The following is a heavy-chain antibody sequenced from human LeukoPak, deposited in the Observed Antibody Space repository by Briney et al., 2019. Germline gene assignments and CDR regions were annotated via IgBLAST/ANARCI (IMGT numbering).Heavy chain of an antibody. J-gene: IGHJ6*03. Sequence: ETLSLTCSVSGASISSSNYYWAWIRQPPGKGLEWIGSIYHSGRTYYNPSLKSRVTISVDKSKNQFSLKLSSVTAADTAVYYCARQLPRLPSYYYYYMDVWGKGTTVTVSS. D-gene: IGHD2-15*01. CDR3: ARQLPRLPSYYYYYMDV. V-gene: IGHV4-39*07. CDR1: GASISSSNYY. CDR2: IYHSGRT.